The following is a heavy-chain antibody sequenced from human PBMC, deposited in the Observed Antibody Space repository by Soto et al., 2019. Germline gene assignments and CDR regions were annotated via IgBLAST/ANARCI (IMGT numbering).Heavy chain of an antibody. CDR3: ARARATVTTADY. V-gene: IGHV1-69*02. CDR2: IIPILGIA. CDR1: GGTFSSYT. J-gene: IGHJ4*02. Sequence: QVQLVQSGAEVKKPGSSVKVSCKASGGTFSSYTISWVRQAPGQGLEWMGRIIPILGIANYAQKFQGRVTITADKSTCTAYMELSSLRSEDTAVYYCARARATVTTADYWGQGTLVTVSS. D-gene: IGHD4-17*01.